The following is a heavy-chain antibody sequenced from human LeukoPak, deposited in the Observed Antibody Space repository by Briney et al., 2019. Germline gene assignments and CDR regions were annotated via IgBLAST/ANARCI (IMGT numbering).Heavy chain of an antibody. CDR1: GDSISSGSYY. CDR3: ASGLGSGYPTKYMDV. CDR2: ISTSGST. V-gene: IGHV4-61*02. Sequence: NPSETLSLTCTVSGDSISSGSYYWSWIRQCAGKGLEWIGRISTSGSTDYSPSLGSRVTMSIDTSQNQFSLKLSSVTAADTAVYYCASGLGSGYPTKYMDVWGKGTTVTVSS. D-gene: IGHD3-3*01. J-gene: IGHJ6*03.